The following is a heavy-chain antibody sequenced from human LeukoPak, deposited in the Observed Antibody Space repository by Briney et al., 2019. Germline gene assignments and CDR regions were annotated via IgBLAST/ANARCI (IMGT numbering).Heavy chain of an antibody. CDR1: GFTFSSYA. D-gene: IGHD6-19*01. V-gene: IGHV3-23*01. CDR3: ASHIAVAGTVWDYYYGMDV. CDR2: ISGSGGST. Sequence: GGSLRLSCAASGFTFSSYAMSWVRQAPGKGLEWVSAISGSGGSTYYADSVKGRFTISRDNSKNTLYLQMNSLRAEDTAVYYCASHIAVAGTVWDYYYGMDVWGQGTTVTVSS. J-gene: IGHJ6*02.